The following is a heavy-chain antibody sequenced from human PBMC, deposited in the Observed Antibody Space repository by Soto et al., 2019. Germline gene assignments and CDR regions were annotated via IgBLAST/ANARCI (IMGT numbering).Heavy chain of an antibody. J-gene: IGHJ5*02. CDR2: MNANSGNT. D-gene: IGHD1-26*01. CDR3: ARGRVVRLSGNSQDGGCWFYP. Sequence: QVQLVQSGAEVKKPGASVKVSCKASGYTFTSYDINWVRQATGQGLEWMGWMNANSGNTGYAQKVQGRVTITRDTSTSTAYMGLSGLTAEDTAVYSCARGRVVRLSGNSQDGGCWFYPWGQGTLVTVSS. V-gene: IGHV1-8*01. CDR1: GYTFTSYD.